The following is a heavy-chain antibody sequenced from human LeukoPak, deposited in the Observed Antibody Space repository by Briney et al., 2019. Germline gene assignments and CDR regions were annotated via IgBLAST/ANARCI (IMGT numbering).Heavy chain of an antibody. CDR1: GFTFGNYA. Sequence: GGLRLSCAASGFTFGNYAMYWVRQAPGRGLEYVSAISTNGGSTDYANSVKGRFTTSRDNSDNRVFLQMGTLRAEDMAVYYCARGGYYDSSGSFDYWGQGILVTVSS. CDR2: ISTNGGST. D-gene: IGHD3-22*01. J-gene: IGHJ4*02. V-gene: IGHV3-64*01. CDR3: ARGGYYDSSGSFDY.